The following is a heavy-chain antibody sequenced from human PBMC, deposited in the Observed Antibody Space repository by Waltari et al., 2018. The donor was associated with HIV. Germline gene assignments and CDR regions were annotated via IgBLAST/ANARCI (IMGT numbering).Heavy chain of an antibody. V-gene: IGHV3-74*01. CDR3: ARRHATEGVLDL. Sequence: EVQLLESGGGFVQPGGSLRLSCAASGFTFSNFWMHWVRQVPGKGPVWISRLNGDGTTNLYADSVKGRFTISRDNTRDALYLQMNSLRAEDTAVYYCARRHATEGVLDLWGRGTLVTVSS. CDR2: LNGDGTTN. J-gene: IGHJ2*01. CDR1: GFTFSNFW. D-gene: IGHD3-10*01.